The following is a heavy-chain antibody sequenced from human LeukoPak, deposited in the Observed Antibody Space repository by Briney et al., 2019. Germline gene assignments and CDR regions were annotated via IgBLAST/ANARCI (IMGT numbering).Heavy chain of an antibody. CDR1: GGSTSSYY. CDR3: ARAPSNFDY. CDR2: INHSGST. J-gene: IGHJ4*02. V-gene: IGHV4-34*01. D-gene: IGHD2/OR15-2a*01. Sequence: SETLSLTCTVSGGSTSSYYWSWIRQPPGKGLEWIGEINHSGSTNYNPSLKSRVTISVDTSKNQFSLKLSSVTAADTAVYYCARAPSNFDYWGQGTLVTVSS.